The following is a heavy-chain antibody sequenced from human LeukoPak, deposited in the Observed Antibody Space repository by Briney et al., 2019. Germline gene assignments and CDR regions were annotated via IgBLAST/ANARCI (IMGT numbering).Heavy chain of an antibody. J-gene: IGHJ3*02. Sequence: QAGGSLRLSCTASGFTFSIYGMHWVRQAPDKGLEWVAAILDDGRHKDHAASVRGRFTVSRDNSKNTLYLQMNSLRAGDTAVYYCAKAPPTTLKAFDIWGQGTMVTVSS. D-gene: IGHD4-17*01. CDR2: ILDDGRHK. CDR1: GFTFSIYG. V-gene: IGHV3-30*18. CDR3: AKAPPTTLKAFDI.